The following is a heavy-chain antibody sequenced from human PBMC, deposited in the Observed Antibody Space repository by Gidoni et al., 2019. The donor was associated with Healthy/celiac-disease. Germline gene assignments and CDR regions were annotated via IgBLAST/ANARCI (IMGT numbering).Heavy chain of an antibody. CDR1: GGSISSSSYY. CDR3: ARLTRYYDILTGYSSILNRGYFDY. Sequence: QLQLQESGPGLVKPSETLSLTCTVSGGSISSSSYYWGWIRQPPGKGLEWIGSIYYSGSTYYNPSLKSRVTISVDTSKNQFSLKLSSVTAADTAVYYCARLTRYYDILTGYSSILNRGYFDYWGQGTLVTVSS. CDR2: IYYSGST. D-gene: IGHD3-9*01. V-gene: IGHV4-39*01. J-gene: IGHJ4*02.